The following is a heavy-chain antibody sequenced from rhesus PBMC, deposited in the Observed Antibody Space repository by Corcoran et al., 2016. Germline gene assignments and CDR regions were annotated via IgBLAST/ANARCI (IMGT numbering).Heavy chain of an antibody. V-gene: IGHV4-99*01. CDR1: GYSISSGYY. D-gene: IGHD6-31*01. CDR2: ISGRSGST. Sequence: QVQLQESGPGLVKPSETLSLTCAVSGYSISSGYYWGWIRQPPGKGLEYIGYISGRSGSTYYNPSLKSRVTIAKDTSKNQCSLKRSSVTAADTAVYFCARLGGWFFDYWGQGVLVTVSS. CDR3: ARLGGWFFDY. J-gene: IGHJ4*01.